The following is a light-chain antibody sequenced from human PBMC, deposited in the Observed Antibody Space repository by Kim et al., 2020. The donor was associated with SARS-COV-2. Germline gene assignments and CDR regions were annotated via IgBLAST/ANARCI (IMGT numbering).Light chain of an antibody. CDR3: QQYGSSPLLT. CDR2: DTS. J-gene: IGKJ5*01. Sequence: EIVLTQSPGTLSLSPGERATLSCRASQSVISNSLAWYHHKAGQAPRLLIYDTSNSATGVSDRFSGSGSGTDFTLTISRLVPEDVAVYYCQQYGSSPLLTFGQGTRVDIK. CDR1: QSVISNS. V-gene: IGKV3-20*01.